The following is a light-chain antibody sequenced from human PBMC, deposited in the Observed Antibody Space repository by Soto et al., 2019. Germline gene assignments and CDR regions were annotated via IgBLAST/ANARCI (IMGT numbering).Light chain of an antibody. J-gene: IGKJ1*01. V-gene: IGKV1-5*01. CDR2: GAS. CDR1: ESMSNC. CDR3: QQCHRYLT. Sequence: DIQMTQSPSTLSASVGDRVTITCRASESMSNCLAWYQQKPGNAPKLLISGASSLQSGVPSRFSGSASGTEFPLTISSLPPDDIATYYCQQCHRYLTFGQGTKVDI.